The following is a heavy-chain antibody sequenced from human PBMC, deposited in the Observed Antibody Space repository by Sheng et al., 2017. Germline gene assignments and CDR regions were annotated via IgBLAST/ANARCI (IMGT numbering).Heavy chain of an antibody. CDR2: VYPSGST. D-gene: IGHD2-21*01. Sequence: QVQLQESGPGLVKPSQTLSLTCTVSGDSISSGSYYWSWIRQPAGKGLEWVGRVYPSGSTDYNPSLKSRVTMSLDTSKNQFYLRVTSVTAADTAVYYCARDGVLTYCGDDCYSYYWGQGTLVTVSS. CDR3: ARDGVLTYCGDDCYSYY. J-gene: IGHJ4*02. CDR1: GDSISSGSYY. V-gene: IGHV4-61*02.